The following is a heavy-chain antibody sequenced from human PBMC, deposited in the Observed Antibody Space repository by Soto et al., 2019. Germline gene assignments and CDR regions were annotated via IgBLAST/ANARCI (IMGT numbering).Heavy chain of an antibody. CDR1: GGSFSGYY. J-gene: IGHJ4*02. CDR2: INHSGST. D-gene: IGHD5-18*01. CDR3: ARTGGYSYGSHFDY. V-gene: IGHV4-34*01. Sequence: SETLSLTCAVYGGSFSGYYWSWIRQPPGKGLEWIGEINHSGSTNYNPSLKSRVTISVDTSKNQFSLKLSSVTAADTAVYYCARTGGYSYGSHFDYWGQGTLVTVSS.